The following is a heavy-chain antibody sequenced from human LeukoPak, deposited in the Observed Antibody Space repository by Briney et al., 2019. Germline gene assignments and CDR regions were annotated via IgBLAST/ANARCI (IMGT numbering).Heavy chain of an antibody. J-gene: IGHJ4*02. D-gene: IGHD3-22*01. V-gene: IGHV3-9*01. Sequence: PGGSLRLSCAASGFTFDDYAMHWVRQAPGKGLEWVSGISWNSGSIGYADSVKGRFTISRDNAKNSLYLQTNSLRAEDTALYYCAKAPRAYYDISGAGDYFDYWGQGTLVTVSS. CDR1: GFTFDDYA. CDR2: ISWNSGSI. CDR3: AKAPRAYYDISGAGDYFDY.